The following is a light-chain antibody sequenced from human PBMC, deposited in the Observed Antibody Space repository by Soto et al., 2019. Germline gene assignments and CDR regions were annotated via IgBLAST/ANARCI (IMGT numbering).Light chain of an antibody. CDR3: QQYGSSLFT. CDR2: GAS. V-gene: IGKV3-20*01. CDR1: QSVSSSY. Sequence: EIVLTQSPGTLTLSPGERATLSCRASQSVSSSYLAWYQQKPGQAPRLLIYGASSRATGIPDRFSGSGSGTDFTLTISRLDPEDFAVYYCQQYGSSLFTFGPGTRVDI. J-gene: IGKJ3*01.